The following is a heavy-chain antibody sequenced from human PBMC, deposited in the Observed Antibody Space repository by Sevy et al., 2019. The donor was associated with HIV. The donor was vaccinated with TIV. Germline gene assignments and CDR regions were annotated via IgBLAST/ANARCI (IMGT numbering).Heavy chain of an antibody. CDR3: ARNFDY. V-gene: IGHV4-39*01. Sequence: SETLSLTCTVSGGSISSGNYLWSWIRQTPGKGLEWIGTVHYSGRTYYIPSLRSRVTISEDTSKNQFSLNLNSVTAADTAVYFCARNFDYWGQGTLVTVSS. CDR1: GGSISSGNYL. CDR2: VHYSGRT. J-gene: IGHJ4*02.